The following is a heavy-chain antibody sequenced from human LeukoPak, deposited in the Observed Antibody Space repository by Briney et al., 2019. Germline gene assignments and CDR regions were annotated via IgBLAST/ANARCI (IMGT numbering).Heavy chain of an antibody. CDR2: IYYSGST. V-gene: IGHV4-59*08. D-gene: IGHD3-22*01. CDR1: GGSISSYY. CDR3: ARLSYYYDTSGYYPYYFDY. J-gene: IGHJ4*02. Sequence: PSETLSLTCTVSGGSISSYYWSWIRQPPGKGLEWTGYIYYSGSTNHNPSLKSRVTISVDTSKNQFSLKLSSVTAADTAVYYCARLSYYYDTSGYYPYYFDYWGQGALVTVSS.